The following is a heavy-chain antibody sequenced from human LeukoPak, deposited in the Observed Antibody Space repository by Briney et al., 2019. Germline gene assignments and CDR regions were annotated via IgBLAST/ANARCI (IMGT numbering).Heavy chain of an antibody. Sequence: PSETLSLTCAVSGGSIKSNNWWSWVRQPPGKGLEWIGEVYHSGSTHYNPSLESRVTVSVDKSKNQFSLDLSSVTAADTAVYYCARFCNGPGWLSGYYCAIDVWGQGTTVTVSS. CDR2: VYHSGST. D-gene: IGHD3-3*01. J-gene: IGHJ6*02. CDR1: GGSIKSNNW. V-gene: IGHV4-4*02. CDR3: ARFCNGPGWLSGYYCAIDV.